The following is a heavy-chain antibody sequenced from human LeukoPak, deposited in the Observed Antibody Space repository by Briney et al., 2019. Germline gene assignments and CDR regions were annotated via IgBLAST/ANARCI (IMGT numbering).Heavy chain of an antibody. CDR2: INPSGGST. V-gene: IGHV1-46*01. CDR3: ACRCSGAYSRSG. CDR1: GYTFTSYY. J-gene: IGHJ3*01. D-gene: IGHD6-13*01. Sequence: ASVKVSCKVSGYTFTSYYMHWVRQAPGQGLEWMGIINPSGGSTSYAQKFQGRVTMTRDTSTSTVYMELSSLRSEDTAVYYCACRCSGAYSRSGWGQGTMVTVSS.